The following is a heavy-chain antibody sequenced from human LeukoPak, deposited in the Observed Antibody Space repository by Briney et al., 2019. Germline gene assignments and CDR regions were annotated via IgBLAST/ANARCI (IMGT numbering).Heavy chain of an antibody. Sequence: ASVKVSCKASGYAFTTYYIHWVRQAPGQGLEWLGIINPSVGTSNYAQTFQGRVAMTRDTSTSTVYIELSSLRSEDTAVYYCARSCSGGICYSDNWFDPWGHGTLVTVSS. CDR1: GYAFTTYY. D-gene: IGHD2-15*01. J-gene: IGHJ5*02. CDR3: ARSCSGGICYSDNWFDP. V-gene: IGHV1-46*01. CDR2: INPSVGTS.